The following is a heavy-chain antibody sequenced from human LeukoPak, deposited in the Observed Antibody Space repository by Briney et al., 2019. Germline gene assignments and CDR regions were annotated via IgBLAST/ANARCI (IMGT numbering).Heavy chain of an antibody. V-gene: IGHV4-30-2*01. CDR2: IYHSGST. Sequence: SETFSLTCAVSGGAISRGGYSWSLIRQPPGKGLEWIGYIYHSGSTYYNPSLKSRVTISVDTSKNQFSLKLSSVTAADTAVYYCARARGFSVPDWGQGTTVTVSS. J-gene: IGHJ6*02. D-gene: IGHD3-10*01. CDR3: ARARGFSVPD. CDR1: GGAISRGGYS.